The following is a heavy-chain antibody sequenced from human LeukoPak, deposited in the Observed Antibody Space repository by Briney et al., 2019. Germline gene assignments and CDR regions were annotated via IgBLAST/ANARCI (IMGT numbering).Heavy chain of an antibody. J-gene: IGHJ4*02. CDR1: GFTFSSYA. V-gene: IGHV3-48*04. CDR3: AREGDYYDSSGPFDY. CDR2: ISSSSSTI. D-gene: IGHD3-22*01. Sequence: GGSLRLSCAASGFTFSSYAMSWVRQAPGKGLEWVSYISSSSSTIYYADSVKGRFTISRDNAKNSLYLQMNSLRAEDTAVYYCAREGDYYDSSGPFDYWGQGTLVTVSS.